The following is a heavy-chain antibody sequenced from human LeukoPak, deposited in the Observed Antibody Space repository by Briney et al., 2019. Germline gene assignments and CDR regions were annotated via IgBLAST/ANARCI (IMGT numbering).Heavy chain of an antibody. J-gene: IGHJ4*02. CDR1: GGSFSGYY. CDR3: ARAASRTVDY. Sequence: SETLSLTCAVYGGSFSGYYWSWIRQPPGKGLEWIGHIYQSGSTDYNPTLKSRVTISVDRSKNQFSLKLSSVTAADTAVYYCARAASRTVDYWGQGTLVAVSS. V-gene: IGHV4-34*01. D-gene: IGHD1-1*01. CDR2: IYQSGST.